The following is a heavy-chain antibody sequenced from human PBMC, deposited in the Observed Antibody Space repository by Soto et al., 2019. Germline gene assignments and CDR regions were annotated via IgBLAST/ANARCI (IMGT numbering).Heavy chain of an antibody. CDR2: ISAYNGNT. D-gene: IGHD2-2*01. V-gene: IGHV1-18*01. CDR3: AMNLGYCSSTSCYASWFDP. J-gene: IGHJ5*02. CDR1: GYTFTSYG. Sequence: ASVKVSCKASGYTFTSYGISWVRQAPGQGLEWMGWISAYNGNTNYAQKLQGRVTMTTDTSTSTAYMELRSLRSDDTAVYYCAMNLGYCSSTSCYASWFDPWGQGTPVTVS.